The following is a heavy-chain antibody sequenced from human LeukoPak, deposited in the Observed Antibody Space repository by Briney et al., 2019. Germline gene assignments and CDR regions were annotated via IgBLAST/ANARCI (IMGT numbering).Heavy chain of an antibody. CDR2: ISAHNGNT. CDR3: ARDRRYCSGGSCFDY. Sequence: VASVTVSCTASGYTFTSYGISWVRQAPGQGLEWMGWISAHNGNTNYAQKLQGRVTMTTDTSTSTAYMELRSLRSDDTAVYYCARDRRYCSGGSCFDYWGQGTLVTVSS. J-gene: IGHJ4*02. V-gene: IGHV1-18*01. CDR1: GYTFTSYG. D-gene: IGHD2-15*01.